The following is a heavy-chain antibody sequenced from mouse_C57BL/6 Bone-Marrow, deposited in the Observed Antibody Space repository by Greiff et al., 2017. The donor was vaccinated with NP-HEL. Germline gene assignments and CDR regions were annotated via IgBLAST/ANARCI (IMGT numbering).Heavy chain of an antibody. CDR2: IDPENGDT. Sequence: EVQLQESGAELVRPGASVKLSCTASGFNIKDDYMHWVKQRPEQGLEWIGWIDPENGDTEYASKFQGKATITADTSSNTAYLQLSSLTSEDTAVYYRTNGSLFDYWGQGTTLTVSS. D-gene: IGHD1-1*01. CDR3: TNGSLFDY. V-gene: IGHV14-4*01. CDR1: GFNIKDDY. J-gene: IGHJ2*01.